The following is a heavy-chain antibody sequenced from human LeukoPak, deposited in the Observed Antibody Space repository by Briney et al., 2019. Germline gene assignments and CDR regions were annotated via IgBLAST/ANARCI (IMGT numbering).Heavy chain of an antibody. J-gene: IGHJ3*02. D-gene: IGHD3-10*01. CDR2: ISDTRT. Sequence: QSRGSLRLSWAASGFTFSTNPMSWVRQAPGKGLEWVSAISDTRTYYADAAKGRFTISGDNSKNTVFLQMSSLRAEDTAVYYCVKEHVDRAFTRSFEIWGQGTVVTVSS. V-gene: IGHV3-23*01. CDR3: VKEHVDRAFTRSFEI. CDR1: GFTFSTNP.